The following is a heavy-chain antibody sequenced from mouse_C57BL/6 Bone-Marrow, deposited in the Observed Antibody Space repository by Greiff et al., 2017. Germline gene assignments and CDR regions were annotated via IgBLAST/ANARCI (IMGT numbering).Heavy chain of an antibody. CDR2: IDPANGNT. V-gene: IGHV14-3*01. CDR3: ARSYYYGSRTWFAY. Sequence: VQLKESVAELVRPGASVKLSCTASGFNIKNTYMHWVKQRPEQGLEWIGRIDPANGNTKYAPKFQGKATITADTSSNTAYLQLSSLTSEDTAIYYCARSYYYGSRTWFAYWGQGTLVTVSA. D-gene: IGHD1-1*01. CDR1: GFNIKNTY. J-gene: IGHJ3*01.